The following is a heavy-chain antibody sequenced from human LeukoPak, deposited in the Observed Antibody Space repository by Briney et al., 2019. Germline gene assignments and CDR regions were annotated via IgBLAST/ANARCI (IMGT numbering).Heavy chain of an antibody. CDR3: AKSLTGDSSGVPDY. CDR1: GFTFSSYA. V-gene: IGHV3-23*01. Sequence: GGSLRLSCAASGFTFSSYAMRWVRQAPGKGLEWVSAISGSGGSTYYADSVKGRFTISRDNSKNTLYLQMNSLRAEDTAVYYCAKSLTGDSSGVPDYWGQGTLVTVSS. J-gene: IGHJ4*02. D-gene: IGHD3-22*01. CDR2: ISGSGGST.